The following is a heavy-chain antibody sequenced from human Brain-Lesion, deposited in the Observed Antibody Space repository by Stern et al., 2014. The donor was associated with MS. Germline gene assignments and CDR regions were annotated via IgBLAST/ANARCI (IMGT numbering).Heavy chain of an antibody. CDR3: ARGRYGDYDVDY. J-gene: IGHJ4*02. Sequence: EMPLVESGGGLVKPGGSLRLSCAASGFTFYGYSMSWVRQAPGKGLEWVSSISSSSTHIFYAGSVKGRFTISRDNAKNSLYLHMNSLRAEDTAVYYCARGRYGDYDVDYWGQGTLVTVSS. CDR1: GFTFYGYS. CDR2: ISSSSTHI. V-gene: IGHV3-21*01. D-gene: IGHD4-17*01.